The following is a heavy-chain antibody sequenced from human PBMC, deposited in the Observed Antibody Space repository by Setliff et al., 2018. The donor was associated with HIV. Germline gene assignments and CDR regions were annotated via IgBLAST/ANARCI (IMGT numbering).Heavy chain of an antibody. Sequence: ASVKVSCKASGYTFTIYDITWVRQAPGQGLEWMGWISAYNGNTNYAQKLQGRVTMTTDTSTITASMELRSLRSDDTAVYYCAREGYSVDAFDIWGQGTMVTVSS. CDR2: ISAYNGNT. CDR3: AREGYSVDAFDI. V-gene: IGHV1-18*01. CDR1: GYTFTIYD. D-gene: IGHD4-4*01. J-gene: IGHJ3*02.